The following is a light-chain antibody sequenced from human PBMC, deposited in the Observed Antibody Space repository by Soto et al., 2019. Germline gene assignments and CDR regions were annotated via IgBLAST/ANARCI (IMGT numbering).Light chain of an antibody. J-gene: IGLJ1*01. CDR2: EGS. CDR1: SSDVGSYNL. CDR3: CSYAGSSTYG. V-gene: IGLV2-23*01. Sequence: LTQPASVSGSPGQSITISCTGTSSDVGSYNLVSWYQQHPIKAPKLMIYEGSKRPSGVSNRFSGSKSGNTASLTISGLQAEDEADYYCCSYAGSSTYGFGTWTKVTVL.